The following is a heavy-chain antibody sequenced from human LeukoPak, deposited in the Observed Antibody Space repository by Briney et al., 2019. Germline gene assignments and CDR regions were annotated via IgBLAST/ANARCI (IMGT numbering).Heavy chain of an antibody. J-gene: IGHJ1*01. V-gene: IGHV3-23*01. CDR1: GFSFRSYA. CDR3: AKANWVSSADAVV. Sequence: GGSLRLSCPASGFSFRSYAMSWVRQAPARGLEWVSSLRGGGETFYADSVKGRFTLSRDESRNTVYLEMNNLSVEDTAVYFCAKANWVSSADAVVWGQGTLVTVSS. D-gene: IGHD2-21*01. CDR2: LRGGGET.